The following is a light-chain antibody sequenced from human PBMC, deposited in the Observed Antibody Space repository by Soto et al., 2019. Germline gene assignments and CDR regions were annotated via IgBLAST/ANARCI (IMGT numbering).Light chain of an antibody. CDR3: QHYGSSPIT. Sequence: VVMTQSPATLSVSPGERGTLSCRASQSISTNLAWYQQKPGQPPRLLIYGASTRATGIPARFSGSGSGREFTLTISSLQSEDFAVYYCQHYGSSPITFGQGTRLEIK. J-gene: IGKJ5*01. V-gene: IGKV3-15*01. CDR1: QSISTN. CDR2: GAS.